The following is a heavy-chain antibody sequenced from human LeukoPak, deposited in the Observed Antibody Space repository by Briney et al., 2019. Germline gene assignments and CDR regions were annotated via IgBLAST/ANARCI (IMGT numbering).Heavy chain of an antibody. CDR1: GYTFTSYG. D-gene: IGHD1-26*01. Sequence: ASVKVSCKASGYTFTSYGISWVRQAPGQGLEWMGWISAYNGNTNYAQKLQGRVTMTTDTSTSTAYMELRSLRSDDTAVYYCARSRIVGATIHSYYGMDVWGQGTTVTVSS. V-gene: IGHV1-18*01. CDR2: ISAYNGNT. J-gene: IGHJ6*02. CDR3: ARSRIVGATIHSYYGMDV.